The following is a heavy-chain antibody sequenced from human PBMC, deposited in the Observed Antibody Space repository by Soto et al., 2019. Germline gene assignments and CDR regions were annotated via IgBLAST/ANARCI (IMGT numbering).Heavy chain of an antibody. V-gene: IGHV4-31*03. J-gene: IGHJ6*02. CDR1: GGSISSGGYY. CDR2: IYYSGST. CDR3: ARAPGSLGYSYGYPYYGMDV. D-gene: IGHD5-18*01. Sequence: SETLSLTCTVSGGSISSGGYYWSWIRQHPGKGLEWIGYIYYSGSTYYNPSLKSRVTISVDTSKNQFSLKLSSVTAADTAVYYCARAPGSLGYSYGYPYYGMDVWGQGTTVTVSS.